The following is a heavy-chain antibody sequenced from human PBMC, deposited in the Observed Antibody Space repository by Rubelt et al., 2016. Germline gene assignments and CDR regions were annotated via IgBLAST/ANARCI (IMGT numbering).Heavy chain of an antibody. CDR2: IYTSGST. V-gene: IGHV4-4*07. D-gene: IGHD3-3*01. CDR3: ARDSRGYDFGSS. CDR1: GGAISTYY. J-gene: IGHJ4*02. Sequence: QVQLQESGPGLVKPSETLSLTCTVSGGAISTYYWNWIRQPAGKGLEWIGRIYTSGSTNYNPSLKSRVTMSVDTSKNQFSLKRSSVTAADTAVYYCARDSRGYDFGSSWGQGTLVTVSS.